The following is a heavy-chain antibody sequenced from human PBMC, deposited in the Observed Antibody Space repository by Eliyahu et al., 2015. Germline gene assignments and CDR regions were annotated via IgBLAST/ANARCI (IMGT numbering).Heavy chain of an antibody. V-gene: IGHV3-23*01. Sequence: EVQLLESGGGLVQPGGSLRLSCAASGFTFXXYAMSWVRQAPGKGLXXVSAISGSGGSTYYADSVKGRFTISRDNSKNTLYLQMNSLRAEDTAVYYCSAFGVTVTYYYYYGMDVWGQGTTVTVSS. CDR2: ISGSGGST. CDR1: GFTFXXYA. D-gene: IGHD4-11*01. J-gene: IGHJ6*02. CDR3: SAFGVTVTYYYYYGMDV.